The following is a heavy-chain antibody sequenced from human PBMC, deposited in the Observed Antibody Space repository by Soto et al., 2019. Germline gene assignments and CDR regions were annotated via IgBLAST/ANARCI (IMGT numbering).Heavy chain of an antibody. V-gene: IGHV4-34*01. D-gene: IGHD6-6*01. J-gene: IGHJ4*02. CDR1: GGSFSGYY. CDR2: INHSGSA. CDR3: ARRRDSSSSQIFDY. Sequence: PSETLSLTCAVYGGSFSGYYWSWIRHPPGKGLEWIGEINHSGSANYNPSLKSRVTISVDTSKNQFSLKLSSVTAADTAVYYCARRRDSSSSQIFDYWGQGTLVTVSS.